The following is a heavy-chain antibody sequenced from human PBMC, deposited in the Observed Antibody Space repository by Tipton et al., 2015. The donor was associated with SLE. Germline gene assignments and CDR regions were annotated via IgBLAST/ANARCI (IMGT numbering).Heavy chain of an antibody. J-gene: IGHJ3*02. CDR2: IYYSGST. Sequence: TLSLTCTVSGGSISSYYWSWIRQPPGKGLEWIGYIYYSGSTNYNPSLKSRVTISVDTSKNQFSLKLSSVTAADTAVYYCASYGYSGSHGGAFDIWGQGTMVTVSS. CDR3: ASYGYSGSHGGAFDI. V-gene: IGHV4-59*01. CDR1: GGSISSYY. D-gene: IGHD1-26*01.